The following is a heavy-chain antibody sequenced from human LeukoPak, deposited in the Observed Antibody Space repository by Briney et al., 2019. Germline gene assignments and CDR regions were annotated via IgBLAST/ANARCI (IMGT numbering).Heavy chain of an antibody. V-gene: IGHV4-59*01. CDR1: GGSISSYY. J-gene: IGHJ4*02. Sequence: SETLSLTCTVSGGSISSYYWSWIRQPPGKGLEWIGYISHSGSINYTPSLKSRVTISIDMSKNQFSLKLTSVTAADTAVYYCAKIGDSNSLVVWGQGTLVTVFS. D-gene: IGHD2-8*02. CDR2: ISHSGSI. CDR3: AKIGDSNSLVV.